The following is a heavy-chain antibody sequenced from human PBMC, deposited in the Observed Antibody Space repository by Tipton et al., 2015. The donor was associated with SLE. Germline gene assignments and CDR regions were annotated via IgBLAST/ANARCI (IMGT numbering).Heavy chain of an antibody. CDR3: ARAWGTGDRYYGMDV. J-gene: IGHJ6*02. CDR1: GGSISSGDYY. CDR2: IYYSGST. D-gene: IGHD7-27*01. Sequence: TLSLTCTVSGGSISSGDYYWSWIRQPPGKGLEWIGYIYYSGSTYYNPSLKSRVTISVDTSKNQFSLKLSSVTAADTAVYYCARAWGTGDRYYGMDVWGQGTTVTVSS. V-gene: IGHV4-30-4*01.